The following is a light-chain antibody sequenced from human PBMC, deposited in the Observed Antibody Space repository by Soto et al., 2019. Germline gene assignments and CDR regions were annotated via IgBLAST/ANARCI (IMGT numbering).Light chain of an antibody. CDR3: QQYNNWPPWT. CDR2: DAS. CDR1: QSVSSY. Sequence: EIVLTQSPATLSLSPGERATLSCRASQSVSSYLAWYQQKPGQAPRLLIYDASNRATGIPARFSGSVSGTDFTLTISSLEPEDFAVYYCQQYNNWPPWTFGQGTKVDIK. V-gene: IGKV3-11*01. J-gene: IGKJ1*01.